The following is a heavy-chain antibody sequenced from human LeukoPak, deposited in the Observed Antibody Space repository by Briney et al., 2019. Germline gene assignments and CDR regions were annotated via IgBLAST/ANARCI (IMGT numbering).Heavy chain of an antibody. CDR1: GFTFSSYA. Sequence: GGSLRLSCAASGFTFSSYAMSWVRQAPGKGLEWVSLISWDGGGTYYADTVKGRFTISRDNSKNSLYLQMNTLRAEDTAVYSCARGADGVSSNSRGWFDPWGQGTLVTVSS. V-gene: IGHV3-43D*03. CDR2: ISWDGGGT. J-gene: IGHJ5*02. CDR3: ARGADGVSSNSRGWFDP. D-gene: IGHD2-15*01.